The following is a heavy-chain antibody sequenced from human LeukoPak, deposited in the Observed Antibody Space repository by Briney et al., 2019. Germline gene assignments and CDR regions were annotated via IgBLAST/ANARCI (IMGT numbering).Heavy chain of an antibody. D-gene: IGHD1-14*01. V-gene: IGHV3-20*04. CDR1: GFTFDDYG. CDR2: INWLGGST. CDR3: ARGPEAPQTGFFFGH. Sequence: GGSETLPCAASGFTFDDYGMSWVRHAPGKGLEWVSGINWLGGSTGYADSVKGRCPISRDNAKNSLYLQMNSLRAEDTALYYCARGPEAPQTGFFFGHWGQ. J-gene: IGHJ4*02.